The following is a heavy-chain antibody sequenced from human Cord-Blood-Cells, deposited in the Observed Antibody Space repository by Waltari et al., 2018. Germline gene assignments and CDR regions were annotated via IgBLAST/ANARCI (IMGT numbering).Heavy chain of an antibody. J-gene: IGHJ4*02. V-gene: IGHV3-66*01. CDR3: ARDPEYGDDY. CDR2: IYSGGST. CDR1: GLTVSSNY. D-gene: IGHD4-17*01. Sequence: EVQLVESGGGLVQPGGSLRLYCEASGLTVSSNYMSWVRQAPGKGLEWVSVIYSGGSTYYADSVKGRFTISRDNSKNTLYLQMNSLRAEDTAVYYCARDPEYGDDYWGQGTLVTVSS.